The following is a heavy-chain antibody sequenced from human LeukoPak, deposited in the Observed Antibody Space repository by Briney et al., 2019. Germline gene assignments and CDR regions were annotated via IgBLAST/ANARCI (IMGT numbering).Heavy chain of an antibody. CDR1: GFTFSSYA. CDR2: ISGGGGST. V-gene: IGHV3-23*01. D-gene: IGHD3-22*01. CDR3: AKGRNYYDSSSFPYYFDY. Sequence: GGSLRLSCAASGFTFSSYAMNWVRQAPGKGLERVSAISGGGGSTYYADSVKGRFTISRDNSKNTLYLQMNSLRAEDTAVYYCAKGRNYYDSSSFPYYFDYWGQGTLVTVSS. J-gene: IGHJ4*02.